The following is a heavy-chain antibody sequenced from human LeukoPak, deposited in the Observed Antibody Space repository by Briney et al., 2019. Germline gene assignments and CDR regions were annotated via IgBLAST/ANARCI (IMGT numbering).Heavy chain of an antibody. J-gene: IGHJ4*02. CDR2: IKSKTDGGTT. CDR3: TTGAAMVIRGFDY. CDR1: GFTFSNAW. V-gene: IGHV3-15*01. D-gene: IGHD5-18*01. Sequence: GGSLRLSCAASGFTFSNAWLSWVRQAPGKGLEWVGRIKSKTDGGTTDYAAPVKGRFTISRDDSKNTLYLQMNSLKTEDTAVYYCTTGAAMVIRGFDYWGQGTLVTVSS.